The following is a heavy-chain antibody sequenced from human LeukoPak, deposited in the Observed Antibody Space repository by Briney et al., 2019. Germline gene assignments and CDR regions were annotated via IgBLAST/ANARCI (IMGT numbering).Heavy chain of an antibody. Sequence: GASVKVSCKASGGTFSSYAISWVRQAPGQGLEWMGRIIPILGIANYAQKFQGRVTITADKSTSTAYMELSSLRSEDTAVYYCARRYSNYADTYYYHGMDVWGQGTTVTVSS. CDR2: IIPILGIA. J-gene: IGHJ6*02. V-gene: IGHV1-69*04. D-gene: IGHD4-11*01. CDR1: GGTFSSYA. CDR3: ARRYSNYADTYYYHGMDV.